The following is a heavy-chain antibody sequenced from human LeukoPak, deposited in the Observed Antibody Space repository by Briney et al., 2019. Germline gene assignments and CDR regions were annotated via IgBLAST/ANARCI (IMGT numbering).Heavy chain of an antibody. J-gene: IGHJ6*03. CDR1: GFTFNSYA. Sequence: GRSLRLSCAVSGFTFNSYAMYWVRQAPGKGLEWVALIWYDGSNKYYADSVEGRYTISRDNSKNTLYLQMNSLGAEDTAVYYCARARGWEPNHYYYYMDVWGKGTTVTVSS. CDR2: IWYDGSNK. D-gene: IGHD1-26*01. V-gene: IGHV3-33*01. CDR3: ARARGWEPNHYYYYMDV.